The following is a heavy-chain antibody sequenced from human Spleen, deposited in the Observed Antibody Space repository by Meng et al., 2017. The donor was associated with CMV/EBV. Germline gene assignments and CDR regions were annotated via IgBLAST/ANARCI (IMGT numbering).Heavy chain of an antibody. CDR3: ARLRVGATTTNDY. Sequence: QLQQPGAEGTKPAASVNLASNASGYTFTGYYMHWVRQAPGQGLEWMGWINPNSGGTNDARKFQGRVTMTTDTSISTPYMELSRLRSDDTAVYYCARLRVGATTTNDYWGQGTLVTVSS. CDR1: GYTFTGYY. V-gene: IGHV1-2*02. J-gene: IGHJ4*02. D-gene: IGHD1-26*01. CDR2: INPNSGGT.